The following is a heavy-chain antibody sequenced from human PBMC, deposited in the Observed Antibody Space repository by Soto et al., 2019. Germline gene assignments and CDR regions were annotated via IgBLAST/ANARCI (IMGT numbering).Heavy chain of an antibody. Sequence: TGGSLRLSCAASGFTFSSYGMHWVRQAPGKGLEWVAVIWYDGSNKYYADSVKGRFTISRDNSKNTLYLQMNSLRAEDTAVYYCARDQSIVGATTLWGYYYGMDVWGQGTTVTVSS. V-gene: IGHV3-33*01. D-gene: IGHD1-26*01. CDR1: GFTFSSYG. J-gene: IGHJ6*02. CDR3: ARDQSIVGATTLWGYYYGMDV. CDR2: IWYDGSNK.